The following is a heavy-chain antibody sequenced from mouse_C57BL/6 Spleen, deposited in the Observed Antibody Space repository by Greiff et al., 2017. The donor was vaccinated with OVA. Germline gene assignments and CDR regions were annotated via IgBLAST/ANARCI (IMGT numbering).Heavy chain of an antibody. D-gene: IGHD3-3*01. Sequence: VQLKESGGGLVKPGGSLKLSCAASGFTFSSYAMSWVRQTPEKRLEWVATISDGGSYTYYPDNVKGRFTISRDNAKNNLYLQMSHLKSEDTAMYYCTRDRVFDYWGQGTTLTVSS. V-gene: IGHV5-4*01. J-gene: IGHJ2*01. CDR1: GFTFSSYA. CDR2: ISDGGSYT. CDR3: TRDRVFDY.